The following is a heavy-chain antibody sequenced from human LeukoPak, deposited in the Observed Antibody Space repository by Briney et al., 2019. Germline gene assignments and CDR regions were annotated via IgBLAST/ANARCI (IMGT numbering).Heavy chain of an antibody. CDR1: GFIVSSIY. J-gene: IGHJ4*02. CDR3: AKGSYYDSSGSFYFDY. D-gene: IGHD3-22*01. V-gene: IGHV3-53*01. Sequence: GGSLRLSCASSGFIVSSIYMSWVRQAPGKGPEWVSGLSGGSNIYYADSVKGRFTISRDNSKNMLYLQMYSLRAEDTAAYYCAKGSYYDSSGSFYFDYWGQGTLVTVSS. CDR2: LSGGSNI.